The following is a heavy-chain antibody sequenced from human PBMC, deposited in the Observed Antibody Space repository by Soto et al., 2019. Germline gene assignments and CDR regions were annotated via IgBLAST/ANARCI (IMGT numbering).Heavy chain of an antibody. CDR2: VSHDGRNT. CDR3: AKGGRQGLVTSDFNY. CDR1: GFTFSDYA. V-gene: IGHV3-30*18. D-gene: IGHD6-19*01. J-gene: IGHJ4*02. Sequence: VQLVESGGGVVQPGRSLRLSCAASGFTFSDYAMHWVRQAPGKGLEWVAVVSHDGRNTHYADSVKDRFTIARDRSKNTLSLEMTSLGAEDKAVYYCAKGGRQGLVTSDFNYWGQGALVIVS.